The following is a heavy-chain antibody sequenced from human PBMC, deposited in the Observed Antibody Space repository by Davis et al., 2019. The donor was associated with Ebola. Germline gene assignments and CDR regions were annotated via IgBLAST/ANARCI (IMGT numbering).Heavy chain of an antibody. CDR3: AKPHSQYSGYDRAPFDF. J-gene: IGHJ4*02. CDR1: DFTFSSHA. D-gene: IGHD5-12*01. Sequence: GESLKISCAASDFTFSSHAMGWVRQAPGKGLACVAVMSGSGGRTFYADSVKGRFTISRDNSKNTLYLQMNSLRSEDTAVYYCAKPHSQYSGYDRAPFDFWGQGTLVTVSS. CDR2: MSGSGGRT. V-gene: IGHV3-23*01.